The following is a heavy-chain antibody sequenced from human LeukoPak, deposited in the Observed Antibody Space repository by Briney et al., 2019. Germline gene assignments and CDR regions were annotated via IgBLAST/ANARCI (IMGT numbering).Heavy chain of an antibody. J-gene: IGHJ4*02. CDR2: IYTSGST. CDR1: GGSISSFY. D-gene: IGHD3-3*01. CDR3: ARVDSSYDFWSGPLDY. Sequence: SETLSLTCTVSGGSISSFYWSWIRQPAGKGLEWIGRIYTSGSTNYNPSLKSRVTMSVDTSKNQFSLKLSSVTAADTAVYYCARVDSSYDFWSGPLDYWGQGTLVTVSS. V-gene: IGHV4-4*07.